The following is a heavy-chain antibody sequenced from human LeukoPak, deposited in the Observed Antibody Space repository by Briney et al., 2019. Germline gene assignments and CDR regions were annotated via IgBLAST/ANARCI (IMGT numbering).Heavy chain of an antibody. V-gene: IGHV3-33*01. Sequence: GGSLRLSCAASGFTFSSYGMPWVRQAPGKGLEWVAVIWYDGSNKYYADSEKGRFTISRDNSKNTLYLQMNSLRAEDTAVYYCARDLDVTGTTLPPHDYYYYGMDVWGQGTTVTVSS. CDR3: ARDLDVTGTTLPPHDYYYYGMDV. CDR1: GFTFSSYG. D-gene: IGHD1-20*01. CDR2: IWYDGSNK. J-gene: IGHJ6*02.